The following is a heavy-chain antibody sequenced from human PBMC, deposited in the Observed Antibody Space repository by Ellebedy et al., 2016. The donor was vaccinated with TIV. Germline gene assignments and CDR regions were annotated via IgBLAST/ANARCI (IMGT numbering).Heavy chain of an antibody. D-gene: IGHD3-22*01. J-gene: IGHJ4*02. Sequence: GESLKISXAASGFTLSGYNMNWVRQAPGKGLEWVSSISSGSTYIYYADSVKGRFSISRDNSKNTLSLQMNILRADDTAVYYCAREDYYDSYGYFVYWGQGTLVTVSS. CDR2: ISSGSTYI. CDR3: AREDYYDSYGYFVY. CDR1: GFTLSGYN. V-gene: IGHV3-21*04.